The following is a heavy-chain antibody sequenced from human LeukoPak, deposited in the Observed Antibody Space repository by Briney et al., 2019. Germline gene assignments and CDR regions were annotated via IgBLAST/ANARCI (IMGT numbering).Heavy chain of an antibody. V-gene: IGHV3-23*01. D-gene: IGHD4-11*01. CDR1: GFTFSSYA. Sequence: GGSLRLSCAASGFTFSSYAMSWVRQAPGKGLEWVSAISGSGTSTYYADSVKGRFTISRDNSKNTLYLQMSSLRAADTAVYYCAKGPDYSNYDWFDSWGQGTLVTVSS. J-gene: IGHJ5*01. CDR2: ISGSGTST. CDR3: AKGPDYSNYDWFDS.